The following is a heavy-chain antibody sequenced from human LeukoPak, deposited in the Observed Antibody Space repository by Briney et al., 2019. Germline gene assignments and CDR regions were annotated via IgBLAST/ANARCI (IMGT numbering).Heavy chain of an antibody. J-gene: IGHJ3*01. CDR3: AKDRAYPNDVFDV. CDR2: ISGSGGNT. V-gene: IGHV3-23*01. Sequence: GGSLRLSRAASGFTFSNYAMSWVRQAPGKGLEWVSSISGSGGNTYYADSVKGQFTISRDNSKNTLYLQMNSLRADDTALYYCAKDRAYPNDVFDVWGQGTMVTVS. D-gene: IGHD2-21*01. CDR1: GFTFSNYA.